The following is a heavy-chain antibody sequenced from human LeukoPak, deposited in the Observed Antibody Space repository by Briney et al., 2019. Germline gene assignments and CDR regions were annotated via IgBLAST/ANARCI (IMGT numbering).Heavy chain of an antibody. Sequence: PGGSLRLSCAASGFIFSSYAMSWVRQAPGKGLEWVSAISGSGGSTYYADSVKGRFTISRDNSKTTLYLQMNSLRAEDTAVYYCAKSSYGDYVSFDYWGQGTLVTVSS. V-gene: IGHV3-23*01. CDR3: AKSSYGDYVSFDY. J-gene: IGHJ4*02. CDR2: ISGSGGST. CDR1: GFIFSSYA. D-gene: IGHD4-17*01.